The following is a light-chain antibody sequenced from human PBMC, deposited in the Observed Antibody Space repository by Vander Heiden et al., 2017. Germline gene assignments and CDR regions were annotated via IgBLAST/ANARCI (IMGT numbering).Light chain of an antibody. J-gene: IGKJ3*01. V-gene: IGKV3-20*01. CDR3: QHARDEPGFT. Sequence: IVLTQSPGTLSLSPGERATLSCRASQSLTKDYIAWYKQKPGQAPRLLVDGASTRDTGIPDRVSGGGYGTYFTRTISRREPEDFAVYDGQHARDEPGFTFGHGTKV. CDR1: QSLTKDY. CDR2: GAS.